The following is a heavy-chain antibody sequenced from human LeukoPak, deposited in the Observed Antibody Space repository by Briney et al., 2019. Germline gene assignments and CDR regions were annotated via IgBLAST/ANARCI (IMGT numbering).Heavy chain of an antibody. D-gene: IGHD3-10*01. CDR1: GFTFSSYA. V-gene: IGHV3-23*01. Sequence: GGSLRLSRAASGFTFSSYAMSWVRQAPGKGLEWVSAISGSGGSTYYADSVKGRFTISRDNSKNTLYLQMNSLRAEDTAVYYCAKGGGSGSYYYMDVWGKGTTVTVSS. J-gene: IGHJ6*03. CDR3: AKGGGSGSYYYMDV. CDR2: ISGSGGST.